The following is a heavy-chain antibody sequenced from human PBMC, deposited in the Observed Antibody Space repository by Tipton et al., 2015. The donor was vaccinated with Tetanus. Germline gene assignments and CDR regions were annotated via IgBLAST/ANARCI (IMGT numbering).Heavy chain of an antibody. Sequence: QVQLVQSGGGLIQPGGSLRLSCTVSGGSISTYYWNWIRQPPGKGLEWIGYIDYSGSTNYNPSLKSRVSISVDTSKNQFSLKVRSVTTADTAVYYCARIGWLQQNKPAFDIWGQGTVVTVSS. J-gene: IGHJ3*02. CDR1: GGSISTYY. V-gene: IGHV4-59*01. D-gene: IGHD6-19*01. CDR2: IDYSGST. CDR3: ARIGWLQQNKPAFDI.